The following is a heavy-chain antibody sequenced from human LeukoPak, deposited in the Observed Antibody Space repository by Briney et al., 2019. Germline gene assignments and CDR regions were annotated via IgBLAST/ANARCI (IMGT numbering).Heavy chain of an antibody. J-gene: IGHJ4*02. CDR2: ISSDGRIT. D-gene: IGHD6-19*01. Sequence: PGGSLRLSCAASGYTFRGDAMQWVRQAPGKGLEYVSAISSDGRITHYANSVKGRFTISRDNSKSILYLQMGSLRVDDMAMYYCARLSGWYWFDNWGQGTLVTVS. CDR1: GYTFRGDA. V-gene: IGHV3-64*01. CDR3: ARLSGWYWFDN.